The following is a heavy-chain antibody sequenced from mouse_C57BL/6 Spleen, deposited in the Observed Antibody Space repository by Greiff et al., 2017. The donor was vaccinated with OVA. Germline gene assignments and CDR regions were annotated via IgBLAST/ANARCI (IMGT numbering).Heavy chain of an antibody. CDR3: AREGYYYGSRYGGDFDY. CDR1: GFNFKNTY. J-gene: IGHJ2*01. Sequence: EVQLQQSVAELVRPGASVKLSCTASGFNFKNTYMHWVKQRPEQGLEWIGRIDPANGNTKYAPKFKGKATITADTSSNTAYLQLSSLTSEDTAIYYCAREGYYYGSRYGGDFDYWGQGTTLTVSS. CDR2: IDPANGNT. V-gene: IGHV14-3*01. D-gene: IGHD1-1*01.